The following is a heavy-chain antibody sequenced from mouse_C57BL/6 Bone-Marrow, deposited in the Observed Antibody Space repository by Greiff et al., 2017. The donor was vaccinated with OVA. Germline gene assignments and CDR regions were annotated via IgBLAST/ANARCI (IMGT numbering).Heavy chain of an antibody. CDR1: GYTFTSYW. V-gene: IGHV1-55*01. CDR2: IYPGSGST. D-gene: IGHD1-3*01. J-gene: IGHJ1*03. CDR3: ARQWDWYFDV. Sequence: VQLQQPGAELVKPGASVKMSCKASGYTFTSYWITWVKQRPGQGLEWIGDIYPGSGSTNYNEKFKSKATLTVDTSSSTAYMQLSSLTSEASAVYYCARQWDWYFDVWGTGTTVTVSS.